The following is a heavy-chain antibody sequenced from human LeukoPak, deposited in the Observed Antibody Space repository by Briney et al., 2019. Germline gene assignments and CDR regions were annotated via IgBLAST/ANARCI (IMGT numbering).Heavy chain of an antibody. CDR1: GCSVTNNY. Sequence: GVPLRLSCAVSGCSVTNNYMSWVRQAPGKGLEWVSVFYVGGATYYADSVKGRFTISRDNSENTLYLQMKSLRAEDTAVYYCARGDGYNFFDYWGQGTLVTVSS. V-gene: IGHV3-53*01. J-gene: IGHJ4*02. CDR2: FYVGGAT. CDR3: ARGDGYNFFDY. D-gene: IGHD5-24*01.